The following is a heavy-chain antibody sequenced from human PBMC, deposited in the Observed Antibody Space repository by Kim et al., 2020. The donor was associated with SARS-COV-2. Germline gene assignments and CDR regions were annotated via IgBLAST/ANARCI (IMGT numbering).Heavy chain of an antibody. CDR3: VRDRQWLNYYYGMDV. CDR1: GYTFTSYG. Sequence: ASVKVSCKASGYTFTSYGISWVRQAPGQGLEWMGWISAYNGNTNYAQKLQGRVTMTTDTSTSTAYMELRSLRSDDTAVYYCVRDRQWLNYYYGMDVWGQGTTVTVSS. D-gene: IGHD6-19*01. V-gene: IGHV1-18*04. CDR2: ISAYNGNT. J-gene: IGHJ6*02.